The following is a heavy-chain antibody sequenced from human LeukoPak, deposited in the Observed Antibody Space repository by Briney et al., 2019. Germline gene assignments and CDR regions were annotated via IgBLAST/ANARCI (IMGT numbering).Heavy chain of an antibody. CDR1: GSTFSSYG. CDR2: IWFDGSNK. V-gene: IGHV3-33*01. D-gene: IGHD7-27*01. J-gene: IGHJ4*02. CDR3: ARDRDWGCSYCSY. Sequence: PGRSLRLSCAASGSTFSSYGMHWVRQAPGKGLEWVAVIWFDGSNKYYADSVKGRFTISRDNSKNTLYLQMNSLRAEDTAVYYCARDRDWGCSYCSYWGQGTLVTVSS.